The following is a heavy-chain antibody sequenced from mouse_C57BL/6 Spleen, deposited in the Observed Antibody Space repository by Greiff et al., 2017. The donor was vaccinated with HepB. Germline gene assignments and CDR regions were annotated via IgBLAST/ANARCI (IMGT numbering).Heavy chain of an antibody. V-gene: IGHV1-69*01. J-gene: IGHJ3*01. CDR1: GYTFTSYW. CDR2: IDPSDSYT. Sequence: VKLQQPGAELVMPGASVKLSCKASGYTFTSYWMHWVKQRPGQGLEWIGEIDPSDSYTNYNQKFKGKSTLTVDKSSSTAYMQLSSLTSEDSAVYYCARAPYDYEVAYWGQGTLVTVSA. CDR3: ARAPYDYEVAY. D-gene: IGHD2-4*01.